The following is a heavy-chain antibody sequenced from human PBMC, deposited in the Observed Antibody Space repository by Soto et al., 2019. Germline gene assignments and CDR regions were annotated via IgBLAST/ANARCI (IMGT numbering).Heavy chain of an antibody. Sequence: EVQLVQSGAEVKKPGESLKISCKGSGYSFTSYWIGWVRQMPGKGLEWMGIIYPGDSDTRYSPAFQGQVTISADKSFRTAYLQWSSLKASDTAMYYCAPTSGGSVSYRRSFDYWGQGTLVTVSS. V-gene: IGHV5-51*03. CDR3: APTSGGSVSYRRSFDY. CDR2: IYPGDSDT. CDR1: GYSFTSYW. J-gene: IGHJ4*02. D-gene: IGHD3-10*01.